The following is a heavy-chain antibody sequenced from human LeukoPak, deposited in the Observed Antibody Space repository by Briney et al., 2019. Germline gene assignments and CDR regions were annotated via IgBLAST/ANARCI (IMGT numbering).Heavy chain of an antibody. CDR1: GFTVSSNY. CDR3: ARGIRRDSYGYDYFDY. J-gene: IGHJ4*02. V-gene: IGHV3-53*01. D-gene: IGHD5-18*01. CDR2: IYSGGST. Sequence: GESLRLSCAASGFTVSSNYMSWVRQAPGKGLEWVSVIYSGGSTYYADSVKGRFTISRDNSKNTLYRQMNSLRAEDTAVYYCARGIRRDSYGYDYFDYWGQGTLVTVSS.